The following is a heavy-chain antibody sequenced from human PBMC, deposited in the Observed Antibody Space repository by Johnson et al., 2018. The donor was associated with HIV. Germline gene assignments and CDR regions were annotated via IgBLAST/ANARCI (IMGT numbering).Heavy chain of an antibody. Sequence: VQLVESGGVVVQPGGSLRLSCAASGFTFDDYAMHWVRQAPGKGLEWVSLISWDGGSTYYADSVKGRFTISRDNSKNFLYLQLNSLRAEDTALYYCVLFSSIAAEGAFDIWGQGTMVTVSS. CDR1: GFTFDDYA. V-gene: IGHV3-43D*03. D-gene: IGHD6-6*01. J-gene: IGHJ3*02. CDR3: VLFSSIAAEGAFDI. CDR2: ISWDGGST.